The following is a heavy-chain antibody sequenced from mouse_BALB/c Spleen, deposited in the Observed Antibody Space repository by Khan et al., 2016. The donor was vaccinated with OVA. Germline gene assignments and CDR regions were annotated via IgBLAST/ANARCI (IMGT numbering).Heavy chain of an antibody. CDR3: AEEGAYYRSDGWFSY. D-gene: IGHD2-14*01. CDR1: GYTFTTYT. Sequence: QVQLQQSGAELARPGASVKMSCKASGYTFTTYTMHWVKQRPGQGLEWIGYINPSNGYTNYNQKFKDKSTLTADKSSSTAYMQLSSLTSDYSAVYYCAEEGAYYRSDGWFSYWGQGTLVTVSA. J-gene: IGHJ3*01. V-gene: IGHV1-4*01. CDR2: INPSNGYT.